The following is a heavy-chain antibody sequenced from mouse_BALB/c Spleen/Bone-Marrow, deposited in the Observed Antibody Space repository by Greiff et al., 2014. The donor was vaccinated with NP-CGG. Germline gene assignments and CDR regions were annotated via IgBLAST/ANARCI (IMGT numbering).Heavy chain of an antibody. V-gene: IGHV1-69*02. D-gene: IGHD2-3*01. J-gene: IGHJ4*01. Sequence: VQLVESGAEPVKPGAPVKLSCKASGYTFTSYWMNWVKQRPGRGLEWIGRIDPSDSETHYNQKFKDKATLTVDKSSSTAYIQLSSLASEDSAVYYCARALGDGYYYAMDYWGQGTSVTVSS. CDR1: GYTFTSYW. CDR2: IDPSDSET. CDR3: ARALGDGYYYAMDY.